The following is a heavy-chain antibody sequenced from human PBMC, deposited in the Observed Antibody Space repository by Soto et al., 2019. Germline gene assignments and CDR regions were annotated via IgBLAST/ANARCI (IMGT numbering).Heavy chain of an antibody. D-gene: IGHD2-21*01. V-gene: IGHV4-39*01. CDR2: VYYSGGA. CDR3: GRVVEGATRHTDFDS. CDR1: GVSMHNSHSF. Sequence: SETLSLTCTVSGVSMHNSHSFWGWIRQPPGKGLEFIGNVYYSGGAHYNPSLKSRVAISVDTANNQVSLKMGSVTAADTAVYYCGRVVEGATRHTDFDSWGQGTLVTVSS. J-gene: IGHJ5*01.